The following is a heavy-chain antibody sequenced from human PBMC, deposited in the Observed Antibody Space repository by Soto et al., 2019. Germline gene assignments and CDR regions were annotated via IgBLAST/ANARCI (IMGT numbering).Heavy chain of an antibody. J-gene: IGHJ4*02. V-gene: IGHV1-18*01. CDR2: ISAYSGKT. Sequence: QVQLVQSGGEVKKPGASVKVSCXTSGYTFTTYGISWVRQAPGQGLEWVGWISAYSGKTHYAQKFQGKVTMTTDTSTNTAYLELRSLRSDDTAVYYCARDPYLGDHQYWGQGTLVTVSS. CDR1: GYTFTTYG. D-gene: IGHD3-16*01. CDR3: ARDPYLGDHQY.